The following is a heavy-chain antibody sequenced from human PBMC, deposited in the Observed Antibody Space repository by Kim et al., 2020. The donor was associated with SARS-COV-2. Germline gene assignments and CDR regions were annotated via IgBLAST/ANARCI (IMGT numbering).Heavy chain of an antibody. CDR2: INHSGST. V-gene: IGHV4-34*01. CDR1: GGSFSGYY. Sequence: SETLSLTCAVYGGSFSGYYWSWIRQPPGKGLEWIGEINHSGSTSCNPSLKSRVTISVDTSKNQFSLRLSSVTAADTAVYYCARAEYRIAGRRKPWDWFDPWGQGTLVTVSS. D-gene: IGHD6-6*01. J-gene: IGHJ5*02. CDR3: ARAEYRIAGRRKPWDWFDP.